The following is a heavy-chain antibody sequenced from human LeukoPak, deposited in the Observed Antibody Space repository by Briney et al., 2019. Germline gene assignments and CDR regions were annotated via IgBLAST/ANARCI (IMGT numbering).Heavy chain of an antibody. J-gene: IGHJ6*03. CDR3: ARYYGSLNYYYSMDV. V-gene: IGHV4-59*01. CDR2: IYYSGST. D-gene: IGHD3-10*01. CDR1: GGSISSYY. Sequence: SETLSLTCTVSGGSISSYYWSWLRQPPGKGLEWIGYIYYSGSTNYNPSLKSRVTISVDTSKNQFSLKLSSVTAADTAVYYCARYYGSLNYYYSMDVWGKRTTVTVSS.